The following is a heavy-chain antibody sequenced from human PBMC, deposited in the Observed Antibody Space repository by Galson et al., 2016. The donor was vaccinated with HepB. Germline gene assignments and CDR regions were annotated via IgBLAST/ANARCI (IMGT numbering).Heavy chain of an antibody. J-gene: IGHJ4*02. CDR3: VRENRWSYDY. V-gene: IGHV3-64D*06. Sequence: SLRLSCAASGFIFSNHAMYWVRQAPGKGLEYVSPVSNDGGTTGYADSVKGRFIISRDDLKDTLYLQMSGLRPEDTAIYYCVRENRWSYDYWGQGTLVTVSS. CDR1: GFIFSNHA. CDR2: VSNDGGTT. D-gene: IGHD1-26*01.